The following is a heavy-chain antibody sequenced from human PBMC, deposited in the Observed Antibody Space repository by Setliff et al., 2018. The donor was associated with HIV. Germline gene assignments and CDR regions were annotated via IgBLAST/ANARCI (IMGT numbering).Heavy chain of an antibody. CDR1: GFTFSTYA. Sequence: PGGSLRLSCAASGFTFSTYATIWVRQAPGKGLEWVSGISGNGDNTYYADSVKGRFTISRDTSKNTVYLQMNSLRAEDTAVYYCAKDGPPTATMRGYFDYWGQGTLVTVSS. CDR2: ISGNGDNT. J-gene: IGHJ4*02. CDR3: AKDGPPTATMRGYFDY. D-gene: IGHD5-12*01. V-gene: IGHV3-23*01.